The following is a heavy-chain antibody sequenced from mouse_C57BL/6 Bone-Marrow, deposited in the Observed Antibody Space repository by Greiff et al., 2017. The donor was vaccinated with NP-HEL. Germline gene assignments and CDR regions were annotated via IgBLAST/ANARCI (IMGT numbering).Heavy chain of an antibody. J-gene: IGHJ3*01. Sequence: EVKVVESGGDLVKPGGSLKLSCAASGFTFSSYGMSWVRPTPDKRLEWVATISSGGSYTYYPDSVKGRFTISRDNAKNTLYLQMSSLKSEDTAMYYCASRLRRRTWFAYWGQGTLVTVSA. CDR1: GFTFSSYG. CDR3: ASRLRRRTWFAY. V-gene: IGHV5-6*02. CDR2: ISSGGSYT. D-gene: IGHD2-12*01.